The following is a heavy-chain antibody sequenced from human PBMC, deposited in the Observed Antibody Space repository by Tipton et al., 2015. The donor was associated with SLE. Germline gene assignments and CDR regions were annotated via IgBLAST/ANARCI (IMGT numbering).Heavy chain of an antibody. CDR2: IKHDGSEK. CDR1: GFTFSSYW. D-gene: IGHD6-13*01. CDR3: ARKSIAAVGDY. Sequence: GSLRLSCAASGFTFSSYWMSWVRQAPGKGLEWVANIKHDGSEKFYVDSVKGRFTISRDNAKNSLYLQMNSLRAEDTAVYYCARKSIAAVGDYWGQGTLVTVSS. V-gene: IGHV3-7*03. J-gene: IGHJ4*02.